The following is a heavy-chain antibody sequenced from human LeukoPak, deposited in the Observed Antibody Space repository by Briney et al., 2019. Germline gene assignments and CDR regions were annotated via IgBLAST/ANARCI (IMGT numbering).Heavy chain of an antibody. CDR3: ARFCWSGCKRLFY. CDR1: GGSFSGYY. D-gene: IGHD3-3*01. V-gene: IGHV4-34*01. CDR2: INHSGST. J-gene: IGHJ4*02. Sequence: SETLSLTCAVYGGSFSGYYWSWIRQPPGKGLEWIGEINHSGSTNYNPSLKSRVTISVDTSKNQFSLKLSSVTAADSAVYYCARFCWSGCKRLFYWGEGTVVTVSS.